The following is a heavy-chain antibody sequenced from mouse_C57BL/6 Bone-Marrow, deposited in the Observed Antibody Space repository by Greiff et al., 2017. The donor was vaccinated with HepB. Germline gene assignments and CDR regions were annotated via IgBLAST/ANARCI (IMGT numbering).Heavy chain of an antibody. CDR3: ARVRDGYYRFDY. J-gene: IGHJ2*01. D-gene: IGHD2-3*01. V-gene: IGHV1-64*01. Sequence: QVQLQQPGAELVKPGASVKLSCKASGYTFTSYWMHWVKQRPGQGLEWIGMIHPNSGSTNYNEKFKSKATLTVDKSSSTAYMQLSSLTSEDSAVYYCARVRDGYYRFDYWGQGTTLTVSS. CDR2: IHPNSGST. CDR1: GYTFTSYW.